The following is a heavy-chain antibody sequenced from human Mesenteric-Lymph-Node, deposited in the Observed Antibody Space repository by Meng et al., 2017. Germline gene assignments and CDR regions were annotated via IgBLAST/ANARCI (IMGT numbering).Heavy chain of an antibody. V-gene: IGHV3-7*01. Sequence: GSLKISCAGSGFTFIGFWMSWARQAPGKGLQWVANINQGGSDKYYMDSVKGRFTISSDNAQNSLFLQMNSLRAEDTAVYFCARDKGNGSSDEEAGFDYWGQGTLVTVSS. CDR3: ARDKGNGSSDEEAGFDY. D-gene: IGHD6-6*01. J-gene: IGHJ4*02. CDR1: GFTFIGFW. CDR2: INQGGSDK.